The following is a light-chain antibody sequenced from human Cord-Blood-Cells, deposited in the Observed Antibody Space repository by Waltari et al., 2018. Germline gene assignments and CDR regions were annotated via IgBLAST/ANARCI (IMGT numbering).Light chain of an antibody. CDR1: QSVSSI. CDR3: QQYNNWPPELT. V-gene: IGKV3-15*01. Sequence: EIVMTQSPATLSVSPGDRATLSCRASQSVSSILAWYQQKPGQAPRLLIYGASTRATGIPARFSGSGSGTEFTLTISSLQSEDFAVYYCQQYNNWPPELTFGGGTKVEIK. J-gene: IGKJ4*01. CDR2: GAS.